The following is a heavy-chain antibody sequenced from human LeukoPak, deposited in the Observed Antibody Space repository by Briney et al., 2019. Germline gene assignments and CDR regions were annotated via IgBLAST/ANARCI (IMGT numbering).Heavy chain of an antibody. D-gene: IGHD1-26*01. J-gene: IGHJ4*02. V-gene: IGHV3-7*01. CDR1: GFTFSSYG. Sequence: PGGSLRLSCAASGFTFSSYGMSWVRQAPGKGLEWVANIKQDGSEKYYVDSVKGRFTISRDNAKNSLYLQMNSLRAEDTAVYYCARDLGVGPLWSQGTLVTVSS. CDR3: ARDLGVGPL. CDR2: IKQDGSEK.